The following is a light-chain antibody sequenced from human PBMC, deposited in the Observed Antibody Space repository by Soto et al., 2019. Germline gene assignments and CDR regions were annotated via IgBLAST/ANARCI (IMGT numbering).Light chain of an antibody. CDR2: GAS. CDR3: QKYGSSFT. V-gene: IGKV3-20*01. J-gene: IGKJ3*01. CDR1: QSVSSNY. Sequence: EIVLTQSPGTLSLATGERATLSCRASQSVSSNYLAWYQHKPGQAPRLLIYGASSRATGIPDRFSGSGSGTDFTLTISRLEPEDFALYYCQKYGSSFTFGPGTKVDIK.